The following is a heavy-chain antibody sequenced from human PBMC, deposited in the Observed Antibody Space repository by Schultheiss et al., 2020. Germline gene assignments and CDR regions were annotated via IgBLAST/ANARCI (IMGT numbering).Heavy chain of an antibody. CDR1: GFTFSNYY. V-gene: IGHV3-11*01. D-gene: IGHD3-10*01. J-gene: IGHJ4*02. CDR3: FRCRIGGYFDY. CDR2: ISGGGGTNT. Sequence: GGSLRLSCAASGFTFSNYYMSWIRQTPGKGLEWVSYISGGGGTNTHYADSVKGRFTISRDNAKTSLYLQMNSLKIEDTAMYYCFRCRIGGYFDYWGQGTLVTVSS.